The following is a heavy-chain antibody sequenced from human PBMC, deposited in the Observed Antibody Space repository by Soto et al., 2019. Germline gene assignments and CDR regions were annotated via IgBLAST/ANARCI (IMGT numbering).Heavy chain of an antibody. CDR2: INPSGGSA. J-gene: IGHJ4*02. D-gene: IGHD6-6*01. V-gene: IGHV1-46*01. CDR1: GSTFTSYY. CDR3: ARARIARRYFDY. Sequence: ASVKVSCKASGSTFTSYYMHWVRQAPGQGLEWMGIINPSGGSASYAQKFQGRVTMTRDTSTSTVYMELSSLRSEDTAVYYCARARIARRYFDYWGQGTLVTVSS.